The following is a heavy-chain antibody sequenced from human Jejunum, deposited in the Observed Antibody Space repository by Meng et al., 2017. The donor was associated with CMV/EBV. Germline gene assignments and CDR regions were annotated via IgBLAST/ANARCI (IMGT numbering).Heavy chain of an antibody. J-gene: IGHJ4*02. CDR3: ASGKTGSYGHY. V-gene: IGHV3-7*01. Sequence: AASGFTFTSYWMSWVLQAPGKGLQWVANIKEDGSEKYYVDSVKGRFTISRDNAKNSLYLQMNSLRAEDTAAYYCASGKTGSYGHYWGRGTLVTVSS. CDR2: IKEDGSEK. D-gene: IGHD1-26*01. CDR1: GFTFTSYW.